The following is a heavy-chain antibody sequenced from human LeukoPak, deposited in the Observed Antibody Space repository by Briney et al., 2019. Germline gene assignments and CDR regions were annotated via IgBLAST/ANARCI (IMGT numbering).Heavy chain of an antibody. Sequence: PSETLSLTCTVFGGSISSYYWSWIRQPPGKGLEWIGYIYYSGSTNYNPSLKSRVTISVDTSKNQFSLKLSSVTAADTAVYYCAREESYYFDYWGQGTLVTVSS. V-gene: IGHV4-59*01. CDR2: IYYSGST. CDR3: AREESYYFDY. CDR1: GGSISSYY. J-gene: IGHJ4*02.